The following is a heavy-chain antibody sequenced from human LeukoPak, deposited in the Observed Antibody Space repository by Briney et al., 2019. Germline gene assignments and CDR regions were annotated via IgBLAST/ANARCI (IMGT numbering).Heavy chain of an antibody. J-gene: IGHJ4*02. D-gene: IGHD3-16*01. Sequence: PGGSLRLSCAASGFTFSSYAMHWVRQAPGKGLEWVAVISYDGSNKYYADSVKGRFTISRDNSKNTLYLQMNSLRAEDTAVYYCARASKPYDYVWGASFDYWGQGTLVTVSS. CDR3: ARASKPYDYVWGASFDY. CDR2: ISYDGSNK. CDR1: GFTFSSYA. V-gene: IGHV3-30-3*01.